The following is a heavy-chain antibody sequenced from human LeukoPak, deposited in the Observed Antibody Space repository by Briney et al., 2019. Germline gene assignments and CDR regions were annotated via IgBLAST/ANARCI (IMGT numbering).Heavy chain of an antibody. CDR3: AKIEMATSSNFDY. J-gene: IGHJ4*02. Sequence: GGSLRLSCAASGFTFSSYGMHWVREAPGKGLEWVAVISYDGSNIYYADSVKGRFTISRDNSKNTLYLQMNSLRAEDTAVYYCAKIEMATSSNFDYWGQGTLVTVSS. CDR1: GFTFSSYG. CDR2: ISYDGSNI. D-gene: IGHD5-24*01. V-gene: IGHV3-30*18.